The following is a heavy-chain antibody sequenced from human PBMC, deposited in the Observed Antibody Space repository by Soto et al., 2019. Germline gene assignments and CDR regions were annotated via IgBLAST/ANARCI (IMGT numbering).Heavy chain of an antibody. CDR1: VGTFSSYA. CDR2: IIPIFGTA. J-gene: IGHJ6*02. V-gene: IGHV1-69*06. D-gene: IGHD3-3*01. CDR3: ARDPSITIFGVVIKRPDYYYYYGMDV. Sequence: SVKVSCKASVGTFSSYAIIWVRQAPGQGLEWMGGIIPIFGTANYAQKFQGRVTITADKSTSTAYMELSSLRSEDTAVYYCARDPSITIFGVVIKRPDYYYYYGMDVWGQGTTVTVS.